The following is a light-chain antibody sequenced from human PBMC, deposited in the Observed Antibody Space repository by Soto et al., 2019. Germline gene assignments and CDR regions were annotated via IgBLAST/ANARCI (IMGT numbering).Light chain of an antibody. V-gene: IGKV3-11*01. CDR2: NAS. CDR1: QSVSIY. CDR3: QHLRT. J-gene: IGKJ5*01. Sequence: EIVLTQSPATLSLSPGERATLSCRASQSVSIYLAWYQQKPGQAPRLLIDNASHRATGIPAKFSGSGSGTDFTLSISTLEPEDFAVYYCQHLRTFGQGTRLEIK.